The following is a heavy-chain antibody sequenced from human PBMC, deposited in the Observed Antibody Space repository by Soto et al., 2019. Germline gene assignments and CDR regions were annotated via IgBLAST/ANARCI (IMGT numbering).Heavy chain of an antibody. CDR2: VLGGGGST. Sequence: EVQLLESGGGLVQPGGSLRLSCAASGFTFSSYAMSWVRQTPGKGLEWVSGVLGGGGSTFYADSVKGRFTISRDNSKNTLYVQMNSLRAEDTAIYYCARKGPPRDAFDIWGQGKMVTVSS. CDR3: ARKGPPRDAFDI. CDR1: GFTFSSYA. V-gene: IGHV3-23*01. J-gene: IGHJ3*02.